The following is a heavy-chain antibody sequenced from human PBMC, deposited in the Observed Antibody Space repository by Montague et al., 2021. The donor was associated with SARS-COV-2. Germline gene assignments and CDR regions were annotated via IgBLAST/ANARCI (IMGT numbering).Heavy chain of an antibody. CDR2: ISGRGSYT. CDR3: ARLVGVESNRRDYFNY. D-gene: IGHD1-14*01. J-gene: IGHJ4*02. CDR1: GFTFSDYY. Sequence: SLRLSCAASGFTFSDYYMSWIRQAPGKGLEWVSYISGRGSYTDYADSVKGRFTIPRDNARKSLYLEMNSLRAEDTAVHHCARLVGVESNRRDYFNYWDQGTLITVSS. V-gene: IGHV3-11*03.